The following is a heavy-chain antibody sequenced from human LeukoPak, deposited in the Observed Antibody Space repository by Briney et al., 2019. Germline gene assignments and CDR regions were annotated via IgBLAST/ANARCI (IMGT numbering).Heavy chain of an antibody. CDR1: GFTFSSYW. Sequence: GGSLRLSCAASGFTFSSYWMHWVRQAPGKGLVWVSRINSDGISTSYADSVKGRFTISRDNDKNSLFLQMDDLRAEDTAVYYCAREIMVRGLEYWGQGTLVTVSS. CDR3: AREIMVRGLEY. CDR2: INSDGIST. D-gene: IGHD3-10*01. V-gene: IGHV3-74*01. J-gene: IGHJ4*02.